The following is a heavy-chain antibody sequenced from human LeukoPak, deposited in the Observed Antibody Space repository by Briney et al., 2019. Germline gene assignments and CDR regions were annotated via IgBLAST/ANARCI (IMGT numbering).Heavy chain of an antibody. D-gene: IGHD5-18*01. V-gene: IGHV4-61*05. CDR1: GGSINSNNYY. CDR2: IYYTGAT. CDR3: ARAGYSYGTGYYFDY. J-gene: IGHJ4*02. Sequence: PSETLSLTCTVSGGSINSNNYYWGWIRQPPGKGLEWIGYIYYTGATYYNPSLKSRVTISLDTSKSQFSLRLSSVTAADAAVYYCARAGYSYGTGYYFDYWGQGALVTVSS.